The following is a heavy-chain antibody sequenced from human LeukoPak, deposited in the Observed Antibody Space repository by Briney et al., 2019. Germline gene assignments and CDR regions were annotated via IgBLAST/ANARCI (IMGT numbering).Heavy chain of an antibody. V-gene: IGHV3-48*03. CDR3: ASRDCSSTSCYPEM. CDR2: ISSSGGSI. CDR1: GFTFSSYE. J-gene: IGHJ4*02. D-gene: IGHD2-2*01. Sequence: GGSLRLSCAASGFTFSSYEMNWVRQAPGKGLEWVSYISSSGGSIYYADSVKGRFTISRDNAKNPLYLQMNSLRAEDTATYYCASRDCSSTSCYPEMWGQGTLVTVSS.